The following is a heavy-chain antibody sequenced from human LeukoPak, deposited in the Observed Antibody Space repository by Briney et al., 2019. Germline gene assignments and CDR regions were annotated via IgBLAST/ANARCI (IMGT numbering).Heavy chain of an antibody. J-gene: IGHJ5*02. Sequence: ASVKVSCKASGYTFTSYGISWVRQAPGQGLEWMGWMNPNSGNTGYAQKFQGRVTITRNTSISTAYMELSSLRSEDTAVYYCARAVGVVVVAATISWFDPWGQGTLVTVSS. V-gene: IGHV1-8*03. CDR1: GYTFTSYG. CDR3: ARAVGVVVVAATISWFDP. CDR2: MNPNSGNT. D-gene: IGHD2-15*01.